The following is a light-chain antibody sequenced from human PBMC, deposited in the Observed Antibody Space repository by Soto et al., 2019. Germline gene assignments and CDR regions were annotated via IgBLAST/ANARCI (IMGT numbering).Light chain of an antibody. J-gene: IGKJ4*01. CDR2: VAS. V-gene: IGKV3-15*01. CDR3: QQYNVWPLT. CDR1: QSVSSN. Sequence: EIVMTKSPATLSVSPGERATLSCRASQSVSSNLAWYQQKPGQTPKLLIYVASTMATGIPARFSGSGSGTEFTLTISSLQSEDFAVYYCQQYNVWPLTFGGGTKVEFK.